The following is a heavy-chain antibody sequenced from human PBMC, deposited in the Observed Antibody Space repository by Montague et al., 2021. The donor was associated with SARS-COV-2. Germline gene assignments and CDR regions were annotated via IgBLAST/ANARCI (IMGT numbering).Heavy chain of an antibody. D-gene: IGHD6-19*01. CDR1: GDSVSSNSVA. Sequence: CAISGDSVSSNSVARSWIRQSPSRGLEWLGRTYYRSKWYSDYAPSVRGRLTVNPDASKNEFSLELNYVTPEDTAVYYCVRYSGWFYFDFWGRGTLVTVSS. CDR2: TYYRSKWYS. J-gene: IGHJ4*02. V-gene: IGHV6-1*01. CDR3: VRYSGWFYFDF.